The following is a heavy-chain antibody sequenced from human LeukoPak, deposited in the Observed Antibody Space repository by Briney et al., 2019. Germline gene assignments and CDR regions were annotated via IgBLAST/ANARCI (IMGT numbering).Heavy chain of an antibody. V-gene: IGHV1-8*01. D-gene: IGHD6-19*01. CDR2: MNPNSGNT. J-gene: IGHJ3*02. CDR3: ARKHKWQWLVKRRAFDS. Sequence: GASVKVSCKASGYTFTSYDINWVRQATGQGLEWMGWMNPNSGNTAYAQKYQGRVTMTRNTSISTAYMELSSLRSEDTAVYYCARKHKWQWLVKRRAFDSWGQGTMVTVSS. CDR1: GYTFTSYD.